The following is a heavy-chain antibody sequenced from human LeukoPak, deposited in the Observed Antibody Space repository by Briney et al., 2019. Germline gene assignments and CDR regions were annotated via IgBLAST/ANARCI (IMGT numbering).Heavy chain of an antibody. Sequence: LSLTCAVYGGSFSGYYWSWIRQPPGKGLEWVSYISSSGSTIYYADSVKGRFTISRDNAKNSLYLQMNSLRAEDTAVYYCARLYYYDSSGYLYNWFDPWGQGTLVTVSS. CDR1: GGSFSGYY. CDR2: ISSSGSTI. D-gene: IGHD3-22*01. CDR3: ARLYYYDSSGYLYNWFDP. V-gene: IGHV3-11*04. J-gene: IGHJ5*02.